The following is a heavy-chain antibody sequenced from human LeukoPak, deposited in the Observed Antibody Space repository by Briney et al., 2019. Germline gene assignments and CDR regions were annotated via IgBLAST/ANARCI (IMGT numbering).Heavy chain of an antibody. Sequence: GGPLRLSCAAFGFTFSTYWMSWVRQAPGKGLEWVANIKEDGSEKYYVDSVKGRFTISRDNAKNSLYLQMNSLRAEDTAVYYCARDVVLARDGTIWSDYWGQGTLVTVSS. D-gene: IGHD2-8*01. J-gene: IGHJ4*02. CDR2: IKEDGSEK. CDR1: GFTFSTYW. V-gene: IGHV3-7*01. CDR3: ARDVVLARDGTIWSDY.